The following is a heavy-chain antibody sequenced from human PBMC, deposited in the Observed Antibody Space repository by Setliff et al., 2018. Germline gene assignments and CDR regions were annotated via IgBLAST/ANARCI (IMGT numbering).Heavy chain of an antibody. J-gene: IGHJ4*02. CDR2: INSDESRT. Sequence: GGSLRLSCAASGFSFSSYWMHWVRQGPGKGLVWVARINSDESRTNYAGSVKGRFTIFRDNAKNSVYLQMNRLRAEDAAVYYCARISRLYTSSWDDYWGRGTLVTVSS. CDR1: GFSFSSYW. D-gene: IGHD6-13*01. V-gene: IGHV3-74*01. CDR3: ARISRLYTSSWDDY.